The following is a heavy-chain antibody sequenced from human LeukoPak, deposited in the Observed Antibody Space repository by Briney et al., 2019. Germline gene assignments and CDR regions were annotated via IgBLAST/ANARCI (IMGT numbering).Heavy chain of an antibody. CDR2: ISYDGSSK. CDR1: GFTFSSYA. D-gene: IGHD3-16*01. V-gene: IGHV3-30-3*01. Sequence: PGGSLRLSCAASGFTFSSYAMHWVRQAPGKGLEWVAVISYDGSSKYYADSVKGRFTISRDNSINTLYLQMNSLRLEDTAVYYCVGEIGPRSFDYWGQGTLVTVSS. CDR3: VGEIGPRSFDY. J-gene: IGHJ4*02.